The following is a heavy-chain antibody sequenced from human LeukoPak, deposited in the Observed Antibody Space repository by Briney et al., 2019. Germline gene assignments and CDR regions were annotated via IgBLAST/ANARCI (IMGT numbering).Heavy chain of an antibody. Sequence: GESLKISCKGSGYSFTSYWIGWVRQMPGKGLEWMGIIYPGDSDTRYSPSFLGQVTISADKSISTAYLQWSSLKASDTAMYYCARHLSRRAATPVGWFDPWGQGTLVTVSS. J-gene: IGHJ5*02. V-gene: IGHV5-51*01. CDR3: ARHLSRRAATPVGWFDP. D-gene: IGHD2-15*01. CDR2: IYPGDSDT. CDR1: GYSFTSYW.